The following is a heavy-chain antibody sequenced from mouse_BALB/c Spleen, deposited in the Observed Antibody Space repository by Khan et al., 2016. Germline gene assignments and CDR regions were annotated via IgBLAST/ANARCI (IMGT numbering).Heavy chain of an antibody. CDR2: IHTYTGES. Sequence: QIQLVQSGPELKKPGETVKISCKASGYTFTNYGMNWVKQAPGKGLKWMGWIHTYTGESTYADDFKGRFAISLQTSASTAYLQSNNLKNEDTAAYFCAIGGDYGGFASWGQGTLVTVSA. CDR3: AIGGDYGGFAS. D-gene: IGHD2-13*01. V-gene: IGHV9-3-1*01. CDR1: GYTFTNYG. J-gene: IGHJ3*01.